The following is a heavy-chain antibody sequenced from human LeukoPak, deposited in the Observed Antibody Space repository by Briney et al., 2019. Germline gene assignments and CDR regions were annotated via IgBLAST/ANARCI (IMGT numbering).Heavy chain of an antibody. D-gene: IGHD2-8*01. V-gene: IGHV4-30-4*01. CDR3: AKWASDNRAFDL. CDR2: IYYSGST. J-gene: IGHJ4*02. Sequence: SQTLSLTCTVSGGSISSGDYYWSWIRQPPGKGLEWIGYIYYSGSTYYNPSLKSRVTISVDTSKNQFSLKLSSVTAADTAVYFCAKWASDNRAFDLWGQGTLVTVSS. CDR1: GGSISSGDYY.